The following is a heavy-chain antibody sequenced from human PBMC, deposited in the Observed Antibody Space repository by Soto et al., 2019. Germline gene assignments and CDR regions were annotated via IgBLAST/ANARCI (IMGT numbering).Heavy chain of an antibody. CDR3: ARDRRGQNYFDS. J-gene: IGHJ4*02. CDR2: ISGSGSGI. V-gene: IGHV3-11*01. Sequence: QVQVVESGGGLVKPGGSLRLSCAASGFIFRDYYMSWIRQAPGKGPEWVSYISGSGSGINYADSVKGRFTISRDNAKNSLYLQINSLRAEDTAVYYCARDRRGQNYFDSWGQGTLVTVS. CDR1: GFIFRDYY.